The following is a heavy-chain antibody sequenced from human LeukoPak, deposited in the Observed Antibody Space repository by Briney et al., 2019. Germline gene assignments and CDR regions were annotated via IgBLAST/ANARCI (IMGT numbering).Heavy chain of an antibody. J-gene: IGHJ6*03. Sequence: KASETLSLTCAVYGGSFSGYYWSWIRQPPGKGLEWIGEINHSGSTNYNPSLKSRVTISVDTSKNQFSLKLSSVTAADTAVYYCASTPKFYYYYMDVWGKGTTVTVSS. CDR3: ASTPKFYYYYMDV. CDR1: GGSFSGYY. CDR2: INHSGST. V-gene: IGHV4-34*01.